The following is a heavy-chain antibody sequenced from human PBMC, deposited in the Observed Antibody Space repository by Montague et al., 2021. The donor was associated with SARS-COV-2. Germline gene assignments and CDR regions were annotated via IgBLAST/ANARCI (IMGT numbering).Heavy chain of an antibody. CDR2: IGWRSGSI. J-gene: IGHJ5*02. CDR1: GFTFDDYV. V-gene: IGHV3-9*01. Sequence: SLRLSCAASGFTFDDYVMHWVRHAPGKGLEWVSGIGWRSGSIGYXXSLKGRFTISRDNAKNSLYLQMNSLRAEDTALYHCAKGQKIQWLVFNSAPDWFDPWGQGTLVTVSS. D-gene: IGHD5-12*01. CDR3: AKGQKIQWLVFNSAPDWFDP.